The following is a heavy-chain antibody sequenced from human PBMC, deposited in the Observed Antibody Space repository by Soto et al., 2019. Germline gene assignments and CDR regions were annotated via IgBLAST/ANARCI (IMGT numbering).Heavy chain of an antibody. V-gene: IGHV4-39*02. D-gene: IGHD2-15*01. J-gene: IGHJ4*02. CDR1: GASIKSRNYF. CDR2: IHSSGGT. Sequence: PETLSLACTVYGASIKSRNYFWGWIRQPPGKGLEFVGSIHSSGGTYYNPSLKSRVTVSVDLSNSHFSLSLKSLTATDTAVYYCGRLAEAATGHTDFDFWGQGTLVTVSS. CDR3: GRLAEAATGHTDFDF.